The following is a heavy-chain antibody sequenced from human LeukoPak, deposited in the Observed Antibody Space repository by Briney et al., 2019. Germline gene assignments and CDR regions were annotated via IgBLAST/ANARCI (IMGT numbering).Heavy chain of an antibody. D-gene: IGHD3-10*01. Sequence: SGGSLRLSCAVSGFSFSDYGMHWVRQAPGKGLEWVAVISFDGSLIYYIDSVKGRFTISRDSSKKTLYLQMNSLRVEDTAVYYCARAGRSGYYYYGMDVWGQGTTVTVSS. CDR2: ISFDGSLI. J-gene: IGHJ6*02. CDR1: GFSFSDYG. CDR3: ARAGRSGYYYYGMDV. V-gene: IGHV3-30*03.